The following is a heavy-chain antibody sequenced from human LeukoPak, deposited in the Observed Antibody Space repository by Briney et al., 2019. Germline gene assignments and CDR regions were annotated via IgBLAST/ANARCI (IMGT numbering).Heavy chain of an antibody. CDR2: IASDGSST. V-gene: IGHV3-74*01. CDR1: GFTFSSYW. D-gene: IGHD6-19*01. Sequence: GSLRLSCAASGFTFSSYWMNWVRQAPGKGLVWVSRIASDGSSTTYADSVKGRFSISRDNAKNTLYLQMNSLRVEDTAVYYCARGMTVAANWFDSWGQGTLVTVSS. CDR3: ARGMTVAANWFDS. J-gene: IGHJ5*01.